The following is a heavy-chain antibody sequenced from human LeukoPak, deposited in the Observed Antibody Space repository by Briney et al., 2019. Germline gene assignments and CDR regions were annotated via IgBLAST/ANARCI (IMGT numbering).Heavy chain of an antibody. CDR1: GFTFSSYW. V-gene: IGHV3-74*01. Sequence: TGGSLRLSCAAPGFTFSSYWMHWVRQAPGKGLVWVSRINCDGSSTSYADSVKGRFTIPRDNAKNTLYLRMNRLRAEDTAVYYCARSVKGTYSGTVYYIWGHGTMVTV. D-gene: IGHD1-26*01. J-gene: IGHJ3*02. CDR3: ARSVKGTYSGTVYYI. CDR2: INCDGSST.